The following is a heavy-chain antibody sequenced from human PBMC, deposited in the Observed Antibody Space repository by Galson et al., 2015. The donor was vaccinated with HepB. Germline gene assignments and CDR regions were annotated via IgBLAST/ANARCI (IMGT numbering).Heavy chain of an antibody. Sequence: SLRLSCAASGFTFSSYWMTWVRQAPGKGLEWVANIKEDGSVKYHVDSVQGRFTVSRDNAKNSLYLQMNSLRAEDTAVYYCAREPRAGAYYFDYWGQGNPGHRLL. CDR3: AREPRAGAYYFDY. D-gene: IGHD2-21*01. J-gene: IGHJ4*02. V-gene: IGHV3-7*03. CDR1: GFTFSSYW. CDR2: IKEDGSVK.